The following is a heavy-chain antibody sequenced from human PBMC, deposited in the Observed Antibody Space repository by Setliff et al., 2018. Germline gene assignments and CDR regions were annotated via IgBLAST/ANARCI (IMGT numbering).Heavy chain of an antibody. D-gene: IGHD3-16*01. V-gene: IGHV3-23*01. CDR1: GFTFSTYA. CDR2: ITGNGNSL. Sequence: GSLRLSCAASGFTFSTYALSWVRQAPGKGPEWVSTITGNGNSLYYADSVKGRFIVSRDNSKNTMYLQLRSLRADDTAVYYCARDLRGILSLHDSDYWGQGTVVTVSS. CDR3: ARDLRGILSLHDSDY. J-gene: IGHJ4*02.